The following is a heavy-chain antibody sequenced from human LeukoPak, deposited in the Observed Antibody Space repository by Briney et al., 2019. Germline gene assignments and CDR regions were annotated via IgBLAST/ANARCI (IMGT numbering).Heavy chain of an antibody. Sequence: ASVKVSCKASGYTFTGYYLHWVRQAPGQGPEWMGRINPNSSGTNYAQKFQGRVTMTRDTSINTAYMELSRLRSDDTAVYYCARETKLEWLLIFDYWGQGTLVTVSS. CDR1: GYTFTGYY. CDR3: ARETKLEWLLIFDY. V-gene: IGHV1-2*06. J-gene: IGHJ4*02. D-gene: IGHD3-3*01. CDR2: INPNSSGT.